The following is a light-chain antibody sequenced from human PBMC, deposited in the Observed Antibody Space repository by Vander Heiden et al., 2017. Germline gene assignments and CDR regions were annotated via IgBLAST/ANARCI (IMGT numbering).Light chain of an antibody. CDR2: DVT. CDR1: SSDVGNDNY. V-gene: IGLV2-14*03. J-gene: IGLJ1*01. CDR3: SSYTTSSTQV. Sequence: QSALTQPASVSGSPGQSITISCAGTSSDVGNDNYVSWYQQHPGKAPKLVIYDVTNRPSGVSNRFSGAKSGNTASLTISGLQPEDEADYYCSSYTTSSTQVFGTGTKV.